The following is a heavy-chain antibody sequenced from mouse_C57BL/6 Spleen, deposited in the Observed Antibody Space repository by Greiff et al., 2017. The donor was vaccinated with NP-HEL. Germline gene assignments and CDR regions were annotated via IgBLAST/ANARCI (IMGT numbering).Heavy chain of an antibody. CDR3: ARSGYYVDYAMDY. D-gene: IGHD2-3*01. CDR1: GYSFTGYY. CDR2: INPSTGGT. J-gene: IGHJ4*01. V-gene: IGHV1-42*01. Sequence: VQLQQSGPELVKPGASVKISCKASGYSFTGYYMNWVKQSPEKSLEWIGEINPSTGGTTYNQKFKAKATLTVDKSSSTAYMQLKSLTSEDSAVYYCARSGYYVDYAMDYWGQGTSVTVSS.